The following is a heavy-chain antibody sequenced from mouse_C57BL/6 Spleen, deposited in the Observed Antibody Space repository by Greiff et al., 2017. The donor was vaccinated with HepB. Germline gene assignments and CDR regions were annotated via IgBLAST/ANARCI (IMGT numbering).Heavy chain of an antibody. D-gene: IGHD1-1*01. J-gene: IGHJ1*03. CDR1: GYAFSSSW. CDR2: IYPGDGDT. CDR3: ARKNYYGSSPGYFDV. Sequence: QVQLQQSGPELVKPGASVKISCKASGYAFSSSWMNWVKQRPGKGLEWIGRIYPGDGDTNYNGKFKGKATLTADKSSSTAYMQLSSLTSEDSAVYFGARKNYYGSSPGYFDVWGTGTTVTVSS. V-gene: IGHV1-82*01.